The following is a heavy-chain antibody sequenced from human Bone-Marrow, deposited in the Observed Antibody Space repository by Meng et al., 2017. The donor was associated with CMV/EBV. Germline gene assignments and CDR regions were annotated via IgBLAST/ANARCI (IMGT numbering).Heavy chain of an antibody. CDR1: GGFISTYY. V-gene: IGHV4-59*01. D-gene: IGHD3-16*01. J-gene: IGHJ4*02. CDR2: ISFDGFS. Sequence: SETLSLTCNVSGGFISTYYWSWIRRSPGKGLEWIGYISFDGFSNSNPSLRSRVLISLDKSRHNFSLKLTSVTAADTAIYYCARGWGKLPQYADWGQGTLVTVSS. CDR3: ARGWGKLPQYAD.